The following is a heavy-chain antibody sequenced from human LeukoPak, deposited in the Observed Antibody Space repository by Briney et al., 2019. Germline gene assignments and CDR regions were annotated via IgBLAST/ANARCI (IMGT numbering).Heavy chain of an antibody. Sequence: GGSLRLSCAASGFSLRNAWMSWVRQVPGRGLEWVGRIKSKTDGGTTHYAAPVKGRFTISRDDSQDTVYLQMNSLKTEDTAVYYCTREEEGFCSGPSCYYASIDIGGQGTMVTVSS. CDR1: GFSLRNAW. D-gene: IGHD2-2*01. V-gene: IGHV3-15*01. CDR2: IKSKTDGGTT. J-gene: IGHJ3*02. CDR3: TREEEGFCSGPSCYYASIDI.